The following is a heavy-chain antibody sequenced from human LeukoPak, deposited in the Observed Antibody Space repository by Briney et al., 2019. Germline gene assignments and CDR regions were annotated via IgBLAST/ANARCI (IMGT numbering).Heavy chain of an antibody. J-gene: IGHJ3*02. V-gene: IGHV1-69*05. Sequence: SVKVSCKASGGTFSSYAISWVRQAPGQGLEWMGGIIPIFGTANYAQKFQGRVTITRDTSASTAYMELSSLRSEDMAVYYCARGKITIFGVRDAFDIWGQGTMVTVSS. CDR1: GGTFSSYA. CDR2: IIPIFGTA. CDR3: ARGKITIFGVRDAFDI. D-gene: IGHD3-3*01.